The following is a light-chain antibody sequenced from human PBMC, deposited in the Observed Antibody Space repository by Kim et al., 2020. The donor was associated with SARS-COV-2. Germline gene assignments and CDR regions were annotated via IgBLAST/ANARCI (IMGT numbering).Light chain of an antibody. J-gene: IGKJ1*01. CDR3: QQYGRSLWA. V-gene: IGKV3-20*01. CDR1: QTVSNTY. CDR2: AAS. Sequence: SPGARATLSCKARQTVSNTYLAWYQQRPGLAPRVLIYAASSSATDIPDRFIGSGSGTDFTLTISRLEPDDSADYYCQQYGRSLWAFGQGTKEDI.